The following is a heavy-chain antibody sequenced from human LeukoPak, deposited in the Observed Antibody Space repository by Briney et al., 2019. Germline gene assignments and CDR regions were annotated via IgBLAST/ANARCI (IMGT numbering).Heavy chain of an antibody. CDR2: IWYDGSNK. J-gene: IGHJ4*02. D-gene: IGHD1-26*01. CDR3: ARGYEGATSHFDY. CDR1: GYTFTGYY. V-gene: IGHV3-33*01. Sequence: SCKASGYTFTGYYMHWVRQAPGKGLEWVAVIWYDGSNKYYADSVKGRFTISRDNSKNTLYLQMNSLRAEDTAVYYCARGYEGATSHFDYWGQGTLVTVSS.